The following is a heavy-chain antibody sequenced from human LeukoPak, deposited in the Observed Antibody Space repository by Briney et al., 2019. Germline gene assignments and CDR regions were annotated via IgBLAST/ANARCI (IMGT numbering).Heavy chain of an antibody. V-gene: IGHV4-30-4*01. D-gene: IGHD4-17*01. J-gene: IGHJ4*02. Sequence: SETLSLTCTVSGGSISIGDYYWSWIRQPPGTGLEWIGYIYYSGSTYYNPSLKSRITISGDTSKNQFSLKVSSVTATDTAVYYCARVDGTVSLDYWGQGTLVTVSS. CDR1: GGSISIGDYY. CDR2: IYYSGST. CDR3: ARVDGTVSLDY.